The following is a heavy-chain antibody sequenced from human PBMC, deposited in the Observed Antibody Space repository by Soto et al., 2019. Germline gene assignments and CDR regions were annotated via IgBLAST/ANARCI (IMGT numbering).Heavy chain of an antibody. V-gene: IGHV3-64D*06. CDR1: GFTFSSYA. CDR3: VKALYSGNSRGGFDS. D-gene: IGHD1-26*01. CDR2: ISNDGGRT. J-gene: IGHJ4*02. Sequence: GGSLRLSCSASGFTFSSYAMYWVRQAPGKGLESVSEISNDGGRTDYADSVKGRFTVSRDNSKNTMYLQMSSLRVEDTAMYYCVKALYSGNSRGGFDSWGQGTLVTVSS.